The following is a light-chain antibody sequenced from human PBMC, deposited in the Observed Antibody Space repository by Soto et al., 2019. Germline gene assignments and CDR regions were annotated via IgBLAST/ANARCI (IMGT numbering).Light chain of an antibody. CDR3: PTWDDSLNGRAV. V-gene: IGLV1-44*01. CDR2: DNY. J-gene: IGLJ3*02. Sequence: QSVLTQPPSASGTPGQRVTISCSGSSSNIGRNTVNWYQQLPGTAPKLLIFDNYQRPSGVPDRFSGSKSGTSASLAISGLQSEDEADYYCPTWDDSLNGRAVFGGGTKLTVL. CDR1: SSNIGRNT.